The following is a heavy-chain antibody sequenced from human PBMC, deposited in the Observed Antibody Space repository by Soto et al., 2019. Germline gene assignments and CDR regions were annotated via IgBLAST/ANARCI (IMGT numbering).Heavy chain of an antibody. CDR3: ARGVAGSGFDL. D-gene: IGHD6-19*01. J-gene: IGHJ4*02. CDR2: TYYRSNWRH. CDR1: GDSVSSNTSA. Sequence: SQTLSLTCAISGDSVSSNTSAWNWIRSSPSRGLEWLGRTYYRSNWRHDYAVSVKSRITVNPDTSKNHFSLQLNSVTPDDTAVYYCARGVAGSGFDLWGQGTLVTVSS. V-gene: IGHV6-1*01.